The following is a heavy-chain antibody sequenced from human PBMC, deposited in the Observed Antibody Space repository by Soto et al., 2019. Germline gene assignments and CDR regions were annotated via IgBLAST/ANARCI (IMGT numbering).Heavy chain of an antibody. D-gene: IGHD1-7*01. CDR3: ASPLTGNYDDYYYGMDV. Sequence: GGSLRLSCAASGFTVSSNYMSWVRQAPGKGLEWVSVIYSGGSTYYADSVKGRFTISRDNSKNTLYLQMNSLRAEDTAVYYCASPLTGNYDDYYYGMDVWGQGTTVTVSS. CDR2: IYSGGST. J-gene: IGHJ6*02. V-gene: IGHV3-53*01. CDR1: GFTVSSNY.